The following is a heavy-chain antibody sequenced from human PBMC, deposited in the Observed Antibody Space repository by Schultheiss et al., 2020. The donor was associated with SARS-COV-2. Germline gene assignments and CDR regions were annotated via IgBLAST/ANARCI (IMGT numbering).Heavy chain of an antibody. Sequence: SETLSLTCTVSGGSISSYYWSWIRQPPGKGLEWIGEINHSGSTNYNPSLKSRVTISVDTSKNQFSLKLSSVTAADTAVYYCARVQGRSGSPSRYGMDVWGQGTTVTVSS. CDR2: INHSGST. J-gene: IGHJ6*02. CDR1: GGSISSYY. D-gene: IGHD2-15*01. CDR3: ARVQGRSGSPSRYGMDV. V-gene: IGHV4-34*01.